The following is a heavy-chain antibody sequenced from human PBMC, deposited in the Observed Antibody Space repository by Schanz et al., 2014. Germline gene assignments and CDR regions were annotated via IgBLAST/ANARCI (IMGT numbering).Heavy chain of an antibody. V-gene: IGHV3-66*01. CDR2: IYSGDST. Sequence: EVQLVESGGDLVQPGGSQRLSCAASGFIVSSTYMTWVRQAPGKGLEWVSIIYSGDSTYYADSVKGRFTISRDNSKNTVYRQMNSLRGEDTGMYYCARGDAVAGLDYWGRGTLVTVSS. D-gene: IGHD6-19*01. CDR3: ARGDAVAGLDY. J-gene: IGHJ4*02. CDR1: GFIVSSTY.